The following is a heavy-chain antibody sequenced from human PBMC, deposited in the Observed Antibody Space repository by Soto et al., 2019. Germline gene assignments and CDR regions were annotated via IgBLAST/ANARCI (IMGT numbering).Heavy chain of an antibody. V-gene: IGHV3-7*05. CDR3: VRGPN. CDR2: IGKDGSEK. CDR1: GFIFSRDW. J-gene: IGHJ4*02. Sequence: PGGSLRLSCVASGFIFSRDWMTWVRQAPGKGLEWVATIGKDGSEKFYVDSVKGRFIISRDNADNSLYLQMNGLRVEDSAVYYCVRGPNWGQGTLVTVSS.